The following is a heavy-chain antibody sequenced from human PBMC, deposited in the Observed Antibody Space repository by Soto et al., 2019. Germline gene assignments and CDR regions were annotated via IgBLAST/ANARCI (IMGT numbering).Heavy chain of an antibody. V-gene: IGHV1-69*06. J-gene: IGHJ4*02. CDR2: IIPIFGTA. Sequence: ASVKVSCKASGGTFSSYAISWVRQAPGQGLEWMGGIIPIFGTANYAQKFQGRVTITADKSTSTAYMELSSLRSEDTAVYYCARLGGIAAAGSETGRELWGQGTLVTVSS. D-gene: IGHD6-13*01. CDR3: ARLGGIAAAGSETGREL. CDR1: GGTFSSYA.